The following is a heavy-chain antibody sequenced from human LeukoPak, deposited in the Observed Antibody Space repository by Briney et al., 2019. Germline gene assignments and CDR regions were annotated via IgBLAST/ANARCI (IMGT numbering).Heavy chain of an antibody. CDR3: ARARTDLWFGDRGGAFDI. V-gene: IGHV4-30-2*01. CDR1: GGSISSGGYS. D-gene: IGHD3-10*01. CDR2: IYHSGST. Sequence: SETLSLTCAVSGGSISSGGYSWSWIRQPPGKGLEWIGYIYHSGSTYYNPSLKSRVTISVDRSKNQFSLKLSSVTAADTAVYYCARARTDLWFGDRGGAFDIWGQGTMVTVSS. J-gene: IGHJ3*02.